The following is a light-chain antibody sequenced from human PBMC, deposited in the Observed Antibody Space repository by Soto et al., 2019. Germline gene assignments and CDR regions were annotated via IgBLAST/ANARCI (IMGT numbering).Light chain of an antibody. CDR1: SSDVGAYKY. CDR3: SSFTGTTTTDV. Sequence: QSALTQPASVSGSPGQSITISCTGTSSDVGAYKYVSWYQQHPGKAPKLIIYGVSNRPSGVSNRFSGSKSGNTAFLTISGLQPEDEADYYCSSFTGTTTTDVFGNGTKLTV. V-gene: IGLV2-14*03. J-gene: IGLJ1*01. CDR2: GVS.